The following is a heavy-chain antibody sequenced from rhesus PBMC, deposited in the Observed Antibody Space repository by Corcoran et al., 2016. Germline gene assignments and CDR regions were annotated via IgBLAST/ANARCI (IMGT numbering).Heavy chain of an antibody. CDR2: IAPSGST. V-gene: IGHV4-122*02. J-gene: IGHJ4*01. Sequence: QLPLQESGPGLVTPSETLSLTCAVSGYSSSSGYGWSWIRQPPGKGLGWIGYIAPSGSTSYNPSLKRRVNISRDTSKNQFALKLSSVTAAGTAVYYCARASYYFDYWGQGVLVTVSS. D-gene: IGHD1-1*01. CDR1: GYSSSSGYG. CDR3: ARASYYFDY.